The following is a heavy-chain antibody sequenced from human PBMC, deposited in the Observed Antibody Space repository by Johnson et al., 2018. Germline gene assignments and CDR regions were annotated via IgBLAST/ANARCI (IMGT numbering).Heavy chain of an antibody. D-gene: IGHD3-9*01. J-gene: IGHJ6*04. CDR2: ISGSGGST. CDR3: VRVGYFAQLDV. CDR1: GFTFSSYA. V-gene: IGHV3-23*04. Sequence: VQLVQSGGGLVQXGRSXRLXCAASGFTFSSYAMSWVRQAPGKGLEWVSAISGSGGSTYYADSVKGRFTISRDNSKNTLYLQMNSLRAGDTAVYYCVRVGYFAQLDVWGKGTTVTVSS.